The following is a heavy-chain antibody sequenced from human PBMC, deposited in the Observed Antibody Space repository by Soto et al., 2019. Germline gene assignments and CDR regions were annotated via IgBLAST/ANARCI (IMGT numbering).Heavy chain of an antibody. Sequence: ASVKVSCKASGYTFTSYAMHWVRQAPGQRLEWMGWINAGNGNTKYSQSFQGRVTITRDTSASTAYMELSSLRSEDTAVYYCARDTSWLREADYWGQGTLVTVSS. CDR3: ARDTSWLREADY. CDR2: INAGNGNT. V-gene: IGHV1-3*01. CDR1: GYTFTSYA. J-gene: IGHJ4*02. D-gene: IGHD5-12*01.